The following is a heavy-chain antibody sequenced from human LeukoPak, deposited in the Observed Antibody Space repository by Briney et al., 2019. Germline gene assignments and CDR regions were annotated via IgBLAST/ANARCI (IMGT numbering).Heavy chain of an antibody. D-gene: IGHD5-24*01. V-gene: IGHV5-51*01. CDR3: ARGWLHQPAYNDY. Sequence: GESLKISCKGSGYSFTSYWIAWVRQMPGKGLEWMGIIYPGDSDTRYSPSFQGQVTISVDKSISTAYLQWSSLKASDTAMYYCARGWLHQPAYNDYWGQGTLVTVSS. J-gene: IGHJ4*02. CDR2: IYPGDSDT. CDR1: GYSFTSYW.